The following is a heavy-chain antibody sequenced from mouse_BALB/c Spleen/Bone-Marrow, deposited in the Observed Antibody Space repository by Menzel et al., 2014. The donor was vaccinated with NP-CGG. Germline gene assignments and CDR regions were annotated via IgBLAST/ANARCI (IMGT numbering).Heavy chain of an antibody. CDR3: ARRSDYDYFDY. CDR2: INSDGRYA. Sequence: EVQGVESGRDLVKPGGSLKLSCAASGFTFSNYGMSWVRQTPDERLEWVATINSDGRYASYPDSVKGRFTISRDNAKNTLYLQMSSRKSEDTAMYYCARRSDYDYFDYWGQGTTLTVSS. V-gene: IGHV5-6*01. J-gene: IGHJ2*01. D-gene: IGHD2-4*01. CDR1: GFTFSNYG.